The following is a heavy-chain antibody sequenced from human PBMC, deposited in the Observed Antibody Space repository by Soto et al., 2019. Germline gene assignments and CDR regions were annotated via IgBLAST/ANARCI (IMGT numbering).Heavy chain of an antibody. D-gene: IGHD6-19*01. CDR3: ARASITVAGDY. V-gene: IGHV3-72*01. J-gene: IGHJ4*02. Sequence: PGVSLRLSCAASGFTFSDHYMDWVRQAPGKGLEWVGRSKNKANSYTTKYAASLKGRFTISRDDSKNSLYLQMSSLETEDTAVYYCARASITVAGDYWGQGTLVTVSS. CDR1: GFTFSDHY. CDR2: SKNKANSYTT.